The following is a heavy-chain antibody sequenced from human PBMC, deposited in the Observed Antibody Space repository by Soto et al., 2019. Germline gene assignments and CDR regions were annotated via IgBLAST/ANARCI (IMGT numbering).Heavy chain of an antibody. J-gene: IGHJ6*02. D-gene: IGHD6-13*01. Sequence: SETLSLTCAVYGGSFSGYYWSWIRQPPGKGLEWIGEINHSGSTNYNPSLKSRVTISVDTSKNQFSLKLSSVTAADTAVYYCARGLRSSSWFMNYYYGMDVWGQGTTVTV. CDR2: INHSGST. CDR1: GGSFSGYY. V-gene: IGHV4-34*01. CDR3: ARGLRSSSWFMNYYYGMDV.